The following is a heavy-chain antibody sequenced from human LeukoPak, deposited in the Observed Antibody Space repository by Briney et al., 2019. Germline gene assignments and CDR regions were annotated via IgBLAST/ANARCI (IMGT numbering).Heavy chain of an antibody. Sequence: GGSLRLSCAASGFTFSSYGMHWVRQAPGKGLEWVTFIRYDGSNKYYADSVKGRFTISRDNSKNTLYLQMNSLRAEATAVYYCAKVDYYDSSGPEEWGQGTMVTVSS. V-gene: IGHV3-30*02. J-gene: IGHJ3*01. CDR2: IRYDGSNK. D-gene: IGHD3-22*01. CDR3: AKVDYYDSSGPEE. CDR1: GFTFSSYG.